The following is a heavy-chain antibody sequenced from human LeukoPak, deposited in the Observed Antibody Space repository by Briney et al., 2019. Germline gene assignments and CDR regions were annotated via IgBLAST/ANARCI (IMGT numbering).Heavy chain of an antibody. CDR1: GGSFSGYY. J-gene: IGHJ6*02. CDR3: ARGSPPYYPYYYGMDV. D-gene: IGHD3-10*01. Sequence: PSETLSLTCAVYGGSFSGYYWSWIRQPPGKGLEWIGEINHSGSTNYNPSPKSRVTISVDTSKNQFSLKLSSVTAADTAVYYCARGSPPYYPYYYGMDVWGQGTTVTVSS. CDR2: INHSGST. V-gene: IGHV4-34*01.